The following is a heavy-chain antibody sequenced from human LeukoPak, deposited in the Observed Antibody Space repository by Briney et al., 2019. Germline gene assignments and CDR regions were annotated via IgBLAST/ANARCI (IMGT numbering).Heavy chain of an antibody. CDR2: INAGNGNT. J-gene: IGHJ4*02. CDR1: GYTFTSYA. CDR3: ARVGRIAAAGRDY. Sequence: ASVKVSCKASGYTFTSYAMHWVRQAPGQRLEWMGWINAGNGNTKYSQKFQGRVTITRDTSASTAYMELSSLRSEDTAVYYCARVGRIAAAGRDYWGQGTLVTVSS. V-gene: IGHV1-3*01. D-gene: IGHD6-13*01.